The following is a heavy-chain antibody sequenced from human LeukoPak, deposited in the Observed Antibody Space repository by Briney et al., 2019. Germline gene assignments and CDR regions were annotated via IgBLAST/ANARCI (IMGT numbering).Heavy chain of an antibody. V-gene: IGHV1-69*05. D-gene: IGHD4/OR15-4a*01. CDR2: IIPISGTA. CDR1: GGTFSSYV. J-gene: IGHJ6*03. CDR3: ARGPYGVYSGDYHSYYMDV. Sequence: GASVKVSCKASGGTFSSYVISWVRQAPGQGLEWMGGIIPISGTANYAQKFQGRVTITTDESTTTAYMELISLRSEDTAVYYCARGPYGVYSGDYHSYYMDVWGRGTTVTVSS.